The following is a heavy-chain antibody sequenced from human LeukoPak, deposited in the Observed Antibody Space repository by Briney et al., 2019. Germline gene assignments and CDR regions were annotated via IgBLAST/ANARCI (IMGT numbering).Heavy chain of an antibody. CDR3: ARAYCGGDCYFPFDY. Sequence: SETLSLTCTVSGGSISSYYWSRIRQPPGKGLEWIGYIYYSGSTNYNPSLKSRVTISVDTSKNQFSLKLSSVTVADTAVYYCARAYCGGDCYFPFDYWGQGTLVTVSS. D-gene: IGHD2-21*01. CDR1: GGSISSYY. CDR2: IYYSGST. V-gene: IGHV4-59*01. J-gene: IGHJ4*02.